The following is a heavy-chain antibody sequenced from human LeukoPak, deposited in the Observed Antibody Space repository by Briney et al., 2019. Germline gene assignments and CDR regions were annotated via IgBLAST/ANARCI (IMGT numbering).Heavy chain of an antibody. CDR2: ISSSGSTI. Sequence: GGSLRLSCAASGFTFSDYYMSWIRQAPGKGLEWVSYISSSGSTIYYADSVKGRFTISRDNSKNTLYLQMNSLRAEDTAVYYCAKFSYGDYVGNFDYWGQGTLVTVSS. CDR3: AKFSYGDYVGNFDY. D-gene: IGHD4-17*01. V-gene: IGHV3-11*01. CDR1: GFTFSDYY. J-gene: IGHJ4*02.